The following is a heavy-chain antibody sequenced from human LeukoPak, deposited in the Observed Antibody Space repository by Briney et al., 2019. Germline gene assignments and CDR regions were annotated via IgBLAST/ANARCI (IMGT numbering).Heavy chain of an antibody. D-gene: IGHD5-18*01. CDR2: ISYSGST. CDR3: ARDRYSYGF. V-gene: IGHV4-59*01. J-gene: IGHJ4*02. CDR1: GGFISTYY. Sequence: SETLSLNCTVSGGFISTYYWSWIRQAPGKGLEWIGFISYSGSTYHNPSLKSRVAMSVDTSKNQLSLNLRSVTAADTAVYYCARDRYSYGFWGQGILVTVSS.